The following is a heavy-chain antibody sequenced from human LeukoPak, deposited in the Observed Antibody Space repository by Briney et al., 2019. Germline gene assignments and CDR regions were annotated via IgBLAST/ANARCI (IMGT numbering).Heavy chain of an antibody. Sequence: GGSLRLSCAASGFTFSSYGMHWVRQAPGKGLEWVAVIWYDGSNKYYADSVKGRFTISRDNSKNTLYLQMNSLRAEDTAVYYCARVKYSSQGYFDYWGQGTLVTASS. V-gene: IGHV3-33*01. CDR2: IWYDGSNK. J-gene: IGHJ4*02. CDR3: ARVKYSSQGYFDY. D-gene: IGHD6-6*01. CDR1: GFTFSSYG.